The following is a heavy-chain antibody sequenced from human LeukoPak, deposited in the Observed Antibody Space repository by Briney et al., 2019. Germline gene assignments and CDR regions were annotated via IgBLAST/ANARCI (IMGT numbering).Heavy chain of an antibody. CDR1: GYTFTDYY. CDR3: ARGSPVAASGTVYCHH. CDR2: INPKSGDT. J-gene: IGHJ1*01. Sequence: ASVKVSCKASGYTFTDYYMHWVRQAPGQGLEWMGWINPKSGDTKYAQESQGWVTMTRDTSISTAYIELSRSRSDDTAMYYCARGSPVAASGTVYCHHWGQGTVVTVSS. V-gene: IGHV1-2*04. D-gene: IGHD6-13*01.